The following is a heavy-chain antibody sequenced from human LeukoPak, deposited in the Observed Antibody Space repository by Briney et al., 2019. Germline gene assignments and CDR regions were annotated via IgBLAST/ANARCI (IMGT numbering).Heavy chain of an antibody. CDR3: AKDPFSNYLGDYYCYMDV. D-gene: IGHD4-11*01. CDR2: IRYDGGNK. Sequence: GGSLRLSCEASGFTFRTDGMHWVRQAPGEGLEWLTFIRYDGGNKYYADSVNGRFIISRDDSKNALYLQLNSLTAEDTAVYYCAKDPFSNYLGDYYCYMDVWGKGTTVTVSS. CDR1: GFTFRTDG. J-gene: IGHJ6*03. V-gene: IGHV3-30*02.